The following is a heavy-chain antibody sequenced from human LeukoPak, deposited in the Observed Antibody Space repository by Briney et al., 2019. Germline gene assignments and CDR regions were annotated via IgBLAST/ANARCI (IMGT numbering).Heavy chain of an antibody. V-gene: IGHV3-74*01. CDR1: GFTFSSYW. D-gene: IGHD6-13*01. J-gene: IGHJ4*02. CDR3: ARDIQQLVLDY. Sequence: GGSLRLSCAASGFTFSSYWMHWVRQAPGKGLVWVSRINTDGSSTSYADSVKGRFTISRDNAKNTLYLQMNSLRAEDTAAYYCARDIQQLVLDYWGQGTLVTVSS. CDR2: INTDGSST.